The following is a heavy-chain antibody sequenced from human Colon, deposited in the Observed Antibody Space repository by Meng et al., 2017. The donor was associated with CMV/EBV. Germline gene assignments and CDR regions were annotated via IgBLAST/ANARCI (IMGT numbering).Heavy chain of an antibody. CDR1: GFTLSSYE. CDR3: TRGGTIFAVRLNGMDV. D-gene: IGHD3-3*01. Sequence: GRSLRLSCAASGFTLSSYEMSWVRQAPGKGLEWISYISSSDSETTIHYADFVKGRFTISRDNANNALFLQMNSLRAEDTGVYYCTRGGTIFAVRLNGMDVWGQGTTVTVSS. V-gene: IGHV3-48*03. J-gene: IGHJ6*02. CDR2: ISSSDSETTI.